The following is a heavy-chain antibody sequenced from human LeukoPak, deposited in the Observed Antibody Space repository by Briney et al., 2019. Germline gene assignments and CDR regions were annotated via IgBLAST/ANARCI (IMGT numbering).Heavy chain of an antibody. CDR1: GGSISSYY. CDR3: ARAHGYSYVTDY. D-gene: IGHD5-18*01. V-gene: IGHV4-59*01. CDR2: IYYSGST. Sequence: SETLSLTCTVSGGSISSYYWSWIRQPPGKGLEWIGYIYYSGSTNYNPSLKSRVTISVDTSKNQFSLKLSSVTAADTAVYYCARAHGYSYVTDYWGQGTLVTASS. J-gene: IGHJ4*02.